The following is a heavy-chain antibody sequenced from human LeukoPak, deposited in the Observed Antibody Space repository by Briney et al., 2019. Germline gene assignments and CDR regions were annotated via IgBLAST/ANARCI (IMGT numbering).Heavy chain of an antibody. V-gene: IGHV4-39*07. CDR1: GGSISSSSYY. CDR2: IYYSGST. J-gene: IGHJ5*02. Sequence: PSETLSLTCTVSGGSISSSSYYWGWIRQPPGKGLEWIGSIYYSGSTYYNPSLKSRVTISVDTSKNQFSLKLSSVTAADTAVYYCARDQEGIAARWSGNWFDPWGQGTLVTVSS. D-gene: IGHD6-6*01. CDR3: ARDQEGIAARWSGNWFDP.